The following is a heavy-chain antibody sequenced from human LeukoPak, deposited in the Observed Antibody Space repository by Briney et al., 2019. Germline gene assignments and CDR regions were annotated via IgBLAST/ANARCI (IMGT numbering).Heavy chain of an antibody. CDR3: ARGALDIVVVVAAIYYYYYMDV. D-gene: IGHD2-15*01. CDR2: ISHRGRT. V-gene: IGHV4-34*01. Sequence: SETLSLTCAVYGGSLSDYYWSWIRQSPGKGLEWIGEISHRGRTYYNLSLKSRVTISIDTSKNQFSLKLSSVPAAATAVYYCARGALDIVVVVAAIYYYYYMDVWGKGTTVTVSS. CDR1: GGSLSDYY. J-gene: IGHJ6*03.